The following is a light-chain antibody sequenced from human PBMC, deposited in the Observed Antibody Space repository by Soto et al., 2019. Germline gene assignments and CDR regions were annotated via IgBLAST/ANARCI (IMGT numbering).Light chain of an antibody. Sequence: EIVLTQSPATLSLSPGESATLSCRASQSVSSYLAWYQHRPGQAPRLLIYDASTRATGIPARFSGSGSGTEFILTISSLQSEDFAVYYCQHYNTWPWTFGQGTKVDIK. J-gene: IGKJ1*01. CDR2: DAS. V-gene: IGKV3-15*01. CDR1: QSVSSY. CDR3: QHYNTWPWT.